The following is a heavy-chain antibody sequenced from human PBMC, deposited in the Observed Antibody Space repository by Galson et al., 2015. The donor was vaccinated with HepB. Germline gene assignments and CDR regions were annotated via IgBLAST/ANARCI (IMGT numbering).Heavy chain of an antibody. CDR2: IYYSGST. CDR1: GGSISSSSYY. D-gene: IGHD5-12*01. V-gene: IGHV4-39*01. J-gene: IGHJ6*02. Sequence: SETLSLTCTVSGGSISSSSYYWGGIRQPPGKGLEWIGSIYYSGSTYYNPSLKSRVTISVDTSKNQFSLKLSSVTAADTAVYYCARHVVDIVATSYYYYGMDVWGQGTTVTVSS. CDR3: ARHVVDIVATSYYYYGMDV.